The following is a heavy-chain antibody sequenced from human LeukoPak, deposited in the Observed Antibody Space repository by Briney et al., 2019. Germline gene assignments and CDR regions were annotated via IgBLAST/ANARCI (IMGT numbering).Heavy chain of an antibody. CDR1: GFTFDDYG. CDR2: INWNGGST. CDR3: ARDLPPYIAAAGTNWFDP. D-gene: IGHD6-13*01. J-gene: IGHJ5*02. V-gene: IGHV3-20*01. Sequence: LPGGSLRLSCAASGFTFDDYGMSWVRQAPGKGLEWVSGINWNGGSTGYADSVKGRFTISRDNAKNSPYLQMNSLRAEDTALYHCARDLPPYIAAAGTNWFDPWGQGTLVTVSS.